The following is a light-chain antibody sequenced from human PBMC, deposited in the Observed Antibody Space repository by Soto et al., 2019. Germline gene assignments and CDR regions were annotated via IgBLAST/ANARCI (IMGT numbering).Light chain of an antibody. CDR3: SSYTSSSTLGV. V-gene: IGLV2-14*01. Sequence: QSALTQPASVSGSPGQSITISCTGTSSDVGGYNYVSWYQQHPGKAPKLMIYEVSNRPPGVSNRFSGSKSGNTASLTISGLQAEDEADYYCSSYTSSSTLGVFGGGTQLTVL. J-gene: IGLJ2*01. CDR2: EVS. CDR1: SSDVGGYNY.